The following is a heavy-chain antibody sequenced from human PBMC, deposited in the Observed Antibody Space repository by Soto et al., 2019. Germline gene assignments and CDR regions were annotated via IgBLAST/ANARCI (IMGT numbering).Heavy chain of an antibody. J-gene: IGHJ6*02. CDR2: IDHSGST. D-gene: IGHD2-15*01. V-gene: IGHV4-34*01. Sequence: QVQLQQWGAGLLKPSETLSLTCAVNGGSFSAYYWTWIRQPPGRGLEWIGEIDHSGSTNYNPSLESRVTISIDTAKNRFSLNVTSVTAADTAVYYCVRGLRYSGMDVWGRGTTVTVS. CDR3: VRGLRYSGMDV. CDR1: GGSFSAYY.